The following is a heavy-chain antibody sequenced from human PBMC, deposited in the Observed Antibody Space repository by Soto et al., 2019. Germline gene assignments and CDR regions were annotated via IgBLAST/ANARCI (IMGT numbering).Heavy chain of an antibody. CDR3: ARGPKDYYYNSGKYFLDQ. D-gene: IGHD3-22*01. V-gene: IGHV1-18*01. CDR2: ICTYNGNT. Sequence: QVQLVQSGAEVKKPGASMKVSCKASGYTFTTYGMSWVRQAPGQGLDWMGWICTYNGNTKYAESFQSRISMTTDTTTSTAYMELKSLKSDDTAVYYCARGPKDYYYNSGKYFLDQWGQGTLVTVSS. J-gene: IGHJ4*02. CDR1: GYTFTTYG.